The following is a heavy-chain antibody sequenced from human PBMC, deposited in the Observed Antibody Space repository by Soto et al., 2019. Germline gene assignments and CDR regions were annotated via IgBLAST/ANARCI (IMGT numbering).Heavy chain of an antibody. V-gene: IGHV3-23*01. J-gene: IGHJ4*02. CDR1: GFTFRSYA. D-gene: IGHD3-10*01. CDR2: VTGNGDKT. CDR3: AKDYYGSGSYYLDYFDY. Sequence: PGGSLRLSCAASGFTFRSYAMSWVRQAPGKGLEWVSTVTGNGDKTYYADSVTGRFTVSRDNSKNTLYLQMNSLRAEDTAVYYCAKDYYGSGSYYLDYFDYWGQGTLVTVSS.